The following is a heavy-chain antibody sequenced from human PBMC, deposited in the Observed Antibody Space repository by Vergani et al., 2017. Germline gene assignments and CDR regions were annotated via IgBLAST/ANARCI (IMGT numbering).Heavy chain of an antibody. CDR3: ASDGNDIFVSSSDCSHLLYY. Sequence: QVSLVGSGGGVVQPGRCLTLPCSASGFGFKNFAMHWVRQAPGKGLEWVATISKDGTHDYYEPSVRGRFAVSRDNFKNTMFLQMDRLTTDDTAVYFWASDGNDIFVSSSDCSHLLYYWGQGILVTVSS. J-gene: IGHJ4*02. CDR2: ISKDGTHD. CDR1: GFGFKNFA. V-gene: IGHV3-30*03. D-gene: IGHD1-1*01.